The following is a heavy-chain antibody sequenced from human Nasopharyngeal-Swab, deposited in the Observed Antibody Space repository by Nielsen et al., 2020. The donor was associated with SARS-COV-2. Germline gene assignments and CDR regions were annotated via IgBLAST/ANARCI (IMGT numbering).Heavy chain of an antibody. V-gene: IGHV1-24*01. J-gene: IGHJ4*02. D-gene: IGHD2-15*01. CDR1: GYTLTELS. CDR2: FDPEDGET. CDR3: ATNVRKVADVFDY. Sequence: ASVKVSCKVSGYTLTELSMHWVRQAPGKGLEWMGGFDPEDGETIYAQKFQGRVTMTEDTSTDTAYMELSSLRSKDTAVYYCATNVRKVADVFDYWGQGTLVTVSS.